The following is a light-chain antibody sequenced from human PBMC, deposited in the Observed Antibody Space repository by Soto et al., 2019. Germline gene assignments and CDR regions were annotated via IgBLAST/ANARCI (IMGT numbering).Light chain of an antibody. CDR1: QSVSSSY. CDR2: GAS. J-gene: IGKJ4*01. Sequence: EIVLTQSPGTLSLSPGERATLSCRASQSVSSSYLAWYQQKPGQAPRLLIYGASSRATGIPDRFSGSGSGTDFTLTISRLEPEDFAVYYCQQYGSSPLLPTFGGGTKVEIK. CDR3: QQYGSSPLLPT. V-gene: IGKV3-20*01.